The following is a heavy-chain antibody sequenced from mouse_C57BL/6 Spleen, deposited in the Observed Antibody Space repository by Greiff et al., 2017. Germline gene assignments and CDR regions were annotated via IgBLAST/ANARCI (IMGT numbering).Heavy chain of an antibody. J-gene: IGHJ1*03. CDR1: GFTFNTYA. D-gene: IGHD1-1*01. CDR3: VRDRDYYGSRGYFDV. V-gene: IGHV10-3*01. CDR2: IRSKSSNYAT. Sequence: EAGGGLVQPKGSLKLSCAASGFTFNTYAMHWVRQAPGKGLDWVARIRSKSSNYATYYADSVKDRFTISRDDSQSMLYLQMNNLKTEDTAMYYCVRDRDYYGSRGYFDVWGTGTTVTVSS.